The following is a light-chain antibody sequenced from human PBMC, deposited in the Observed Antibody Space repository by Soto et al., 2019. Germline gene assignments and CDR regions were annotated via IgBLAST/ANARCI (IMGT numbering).Light chain of an antibody. Sequence: EIVMTQSPATLSVSPGERATLSCRASQSVSSNLAWYQQEPGQAPRILISGASSRATGIPDRFSGSGSGTDFTLTISRLEPEEVALYDGQQYGSSPITFGQGTRLEIK. J-gene: IGKJ5*01. CDR2: GAS. V-gene: IGKV3-20*01. CDR3: QQYGSSPIT. CDR1: QSVSSN.